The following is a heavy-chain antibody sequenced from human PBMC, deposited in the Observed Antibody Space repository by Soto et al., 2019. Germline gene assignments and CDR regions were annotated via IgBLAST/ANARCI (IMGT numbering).Heavy chain of an antibody. CDR2: IDPSDSYT. CDR3: ARPGASLVVPAANNNWFDP. CDR1: GYSFTSYW. V-gene: IGHV5-10-1*01. Sequence: PGATLKISCKGSGYSFTSYWISWVRQMPGKGLEWMGRIDPSDSYTNYSPSFQGHVTISADKSISTAYLQWSSLKASDTAMYYCARPGASLVVPAANNNWFDPWGQGTLVTVSS. J-gene: IGHJ5*02. D-gene: IGHD2-2*01.